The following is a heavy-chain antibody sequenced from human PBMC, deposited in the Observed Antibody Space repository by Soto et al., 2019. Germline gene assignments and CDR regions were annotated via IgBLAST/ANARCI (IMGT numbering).Heavy chain of an antibody. Sequence: ASVKVSCKASGYTFTSYGINWVRQAPGQGLEWMGWISAYNGNTNYAQKLQGRVTITTDTSTSTAYMELRSLRSDDTAVYYCARGGYSGYDSQVVWNYYGMDVWGQGTTVTVSS. CDR1: GYTFTSYG. CDR3: ARGGYSGYDSQVVWNYYGMDV. J-gene: IGHJ6*02. D-gene: IGHD5-12*01. V-gene: IGHV1-18*01. CDR2: ISAYNGNT.